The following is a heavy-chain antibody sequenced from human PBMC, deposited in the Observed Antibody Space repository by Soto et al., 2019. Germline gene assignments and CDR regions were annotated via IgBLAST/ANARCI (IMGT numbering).Heavy chain of an antibody. Sequence: QVQLVQSGAEVKKPGSSVKVSCKASGGTFSSYAISWVRQAPGQGREWRGGAIPIFGTANYAQKFQGRVTITAVESTSTAYMELSSLRSEDTAVYYCARAYYYDSSGYPPEANWFDPWGQGTLVTVSS. D-gene: IGHD3-22*01. CDR2: AIPIFGTA. CDR1: GGTFSSYA. V-gene: IGHV1-69*01. J-gene: IGHJ5*02. CDR3: ARAYYYDSSGYPPEANWFDP.